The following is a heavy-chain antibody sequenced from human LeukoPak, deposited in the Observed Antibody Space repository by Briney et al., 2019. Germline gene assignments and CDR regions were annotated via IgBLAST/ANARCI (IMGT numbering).Heavy chain of an antibody. J-gene: IGHJ5*02. CDR3: ARHVVPRITIFGVPTGNWFDP. D-gene: IGHD3-3*01. V-gene: IGHV4-39*01. CDR2: IYYSGST. Sequence: SETLSLTCTVSGGSISSSSYYWGWIRQPPGKGLEWIGSIYYSGSTYYNPSLKSRVTISVDTSKNQFSLKLSSVTAADTAVYYCARHVVPRITIFGVPTGNWFDPWGQGTLVTVSS. CDR1: GGSISSSSYY.